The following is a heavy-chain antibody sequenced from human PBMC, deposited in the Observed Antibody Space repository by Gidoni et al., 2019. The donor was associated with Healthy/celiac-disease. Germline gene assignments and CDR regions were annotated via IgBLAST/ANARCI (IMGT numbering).Heavy chain of an antibody. CDR3: ARDSKGYSSGWYGSNDY. Sequence: QVQLVESGGGLVKPGGTLRLSCEASGLTFSDYYMRWIRQAQGKGLEWVSYISSSSRYTNYADSVKGRFTISRDNAKNSLYLQMTSMRAEDTAVYYCARDSKGYSSGWYGSNDYWGQGTLVTVSS. J-gene: IGHJ4*02. CDR2: ISSSSRYT. D-gene: IGHD6-19*01. CDR1: GLTFSDYY. V-gene: IGHV3-11*05.